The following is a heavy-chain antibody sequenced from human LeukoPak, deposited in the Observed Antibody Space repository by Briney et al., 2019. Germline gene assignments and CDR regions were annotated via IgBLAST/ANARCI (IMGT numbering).Heavy chain of an antibody. V-gene: IGHV1-69*13. CDR3: ARSRIPYSSSWYWYFDL. CDR1: GGTFSSYA. J-gene: IGHJ2*01. D-gene: IGHD6-13*01. CDR2: IIPIFGTA. Sequence: ASVKVSCKASGGTFSSYAISWVRQAPGQGLEWMGGIIPIFGTANYAQKFQGRVTITADESTSTAYMELSRLRSDDTAVYYCARSRIPYSSSWYWYFDLWGRGTLVTVSS.